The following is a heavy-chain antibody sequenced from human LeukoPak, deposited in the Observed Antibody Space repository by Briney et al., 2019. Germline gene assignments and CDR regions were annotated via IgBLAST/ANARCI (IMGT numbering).Heavy chain of an antibody. V-gene: IGHV3-74*01. J-gene: IGHJ1*01. CDR3: ARGHHDDSSGYPEYFQH. Sequence: GGSLRLSCAASGLTFSRYWMHWVGQTPGKGLVWVSRMNSDGSSTTYTDSVEGRFTIFRDNAKNTLYLQMTSLRAEDTAVYYCARGHHDDSSGYPEYFQHWGQGTLVTVSS. CDR1: GLTFSRYW. D-gene: IGHD3-22*01. CDR2: MNSDGSST.